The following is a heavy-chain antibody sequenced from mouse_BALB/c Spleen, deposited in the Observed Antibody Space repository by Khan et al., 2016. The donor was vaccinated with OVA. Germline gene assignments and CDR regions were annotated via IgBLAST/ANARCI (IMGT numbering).Heavy chain of an antibody. Sequence: VELVESGAELARPGASVKMSCKASGYTFTTYTMHWVKQRPGQGLEWIGYINPSNGYTNYNQKFKDKSTLTADKSSSTAYMQLSSLTSDYSAVYYCAREGAYYRSDGWFSYWGQGTLATVSA. CDR2: INPSNGYT. CDR1: GYTFTTYT. D-gene: IGHD2-14*01. V-gene: IGHV1-4*01. CDR3: AREGAYYRSDGWFSY. J-gene: IGHJ3*01.